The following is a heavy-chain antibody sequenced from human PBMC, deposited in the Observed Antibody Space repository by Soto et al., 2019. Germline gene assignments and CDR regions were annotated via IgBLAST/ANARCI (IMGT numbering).Heavy chain of an antibody. CDR1: GYTFTTSH. CDR2: IHPVAADT. V-gene: IGHV1-46*01. J-gene: IGHJ4*02. CDR3: ARDSGGCSVDY. D-gene: IGHD2-15*01. Sequence: QVQLVQSGAEVKEPGASVKVSCKASGYTFTTSHMHWLRQAPGQGLEWMAIIHPVAADTRYAQKFQGRVTTTADTSTSTMDMELSSLRPEDTAVYYCARDSGGCSVDYWGQGTLVTVSP.